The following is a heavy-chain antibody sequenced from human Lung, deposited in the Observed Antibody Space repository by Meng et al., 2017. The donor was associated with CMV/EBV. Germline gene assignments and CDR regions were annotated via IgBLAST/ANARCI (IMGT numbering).Heavy chain of an antibody. CDR1: GFTFSSYW. V-gene: IGHV3-7*01. Sequence: GESLKISCAASGFTFSSYWMSWVRQAPGKGLEWVSNITHDGSEKYYVDSVKGRFTISRDNAKNSLYLQMNSLRAEDTAVYYCASERVRVAGGGRYYYGMDVWGQGTTVTVSS. J-gene: IGHJ6*02. D-gene: IGHD1-26*01. CDR2: ITHDGSEK. CDR3: ASERVRVAGGGRYYYGMDV.